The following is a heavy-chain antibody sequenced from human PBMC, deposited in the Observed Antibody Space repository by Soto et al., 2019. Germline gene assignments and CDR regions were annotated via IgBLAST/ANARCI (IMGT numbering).Heavy chain of an antibody. CDR2: IYYSGST. D-gene: IGHD2-8*01. CDR1: GGSISSYY. J-gene: IGHJ5*02. Sequence: SETLSLTCTVSGGSISSYYWSWIRQPPGKGLEWIGYIYYSGSTNYNPSLKSRVTISVDTSKNQFSLKLSSVTAADTAVYYCARDLGYCTNGVCFNWFDPWGQGTLVPSP. CDR3: ARDLGYCTNGVCFNWFDP. V-gene: IGHV4-59*01.